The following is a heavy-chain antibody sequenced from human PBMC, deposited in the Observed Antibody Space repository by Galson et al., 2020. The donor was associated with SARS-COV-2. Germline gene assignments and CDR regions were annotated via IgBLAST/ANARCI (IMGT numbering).Heavy chain of an antibody. CDR3: ARVGGCSGGSCYSPQYFDY. V-gene: IGHV4-39*07. CDR1: SGSISTTSYY. CDR2: IYYTGST. Sequence: SETLSLTCTVYSGSISTTSYYWGWIRQPPGKGLEWIGSIYYTGSTYSNPSLKSRVIISVDTSKNQFSLKLNSVTAADTAVYYCARVGGCSGGSCYSPQYFDYWGQGTQVTVSS. J-gene: IGHJ4*02. D-gene: IGHD2-15*01.